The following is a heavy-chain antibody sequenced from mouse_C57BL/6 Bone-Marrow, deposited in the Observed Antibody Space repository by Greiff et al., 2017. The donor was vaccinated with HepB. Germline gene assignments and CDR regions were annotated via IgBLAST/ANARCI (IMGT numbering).Heavy chain of an antibody. Sequence: DVQLVESGGGLVKPGGSLKLSCAASGFTFSSYTMSWVRQTPEKRLEWVATISGGGGNTYYPDSVKGRFTISRDNAKNTLYLQMSSLRSEDTALYYCARHLLLYAMDYWGQGTSVTVSS. CDR2: ISGGGGNT. CDR3: ARHLLLYAMDY. V-gene: IGHV5-9*01. J-gene: IGHJ4*01. CDR1: GFTFSSYT. D-gene: IGHD1-1*01.